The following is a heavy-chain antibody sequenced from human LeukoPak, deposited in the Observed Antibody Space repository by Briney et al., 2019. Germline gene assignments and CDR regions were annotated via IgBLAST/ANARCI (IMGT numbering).Heavy chain of an antibody. J-gene: IGHJ5*02. CDR1: GYSISSGYY. V-gene: IGHV4-38-2*02. D-gene: IGHD3-16*01. CDR2: IYPSGST. CDR3: ARDRLWGLPPPNWFDP. Sequence: SETLSLTCTVSGYSISSGYYWGWIRQFPGKGLEWIGSIYPSGSTYYNPSLKSRVTISSDTSKNQFSLKLNSVTAADTAVYYRARDRLWGLPPPNWFDPWGQGTLVIVSS.